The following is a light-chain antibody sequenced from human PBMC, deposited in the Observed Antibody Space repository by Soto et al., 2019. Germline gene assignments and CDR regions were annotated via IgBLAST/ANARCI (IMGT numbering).Light chain of an antibody. CDR3: QQRTDWPLT. V-gene: IGKV3-11*01. CDR1: ESVRNY. Sequence: EIVLTQSPATLSLSPGERATLSCRASESVRNYLAWYQQKPGQAPRLLIYDASNRATGIPARFSGSGSGTDFSLTISSLGPEDFAVYYCQQRTDWPLTFGQGTKLEIK. CDR2: DAS. J-gene: IGKJ2*01.